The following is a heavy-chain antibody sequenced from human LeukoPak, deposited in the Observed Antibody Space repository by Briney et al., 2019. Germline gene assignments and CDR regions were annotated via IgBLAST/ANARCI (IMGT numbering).Heavy chain of an antibody. CDR2: ITPFNGNT. J-gene: IGHJ6*03. CDR1: GYTFTYRY. V-gene: IGHV1-45*02. D-gene: IGHD1/OR15-1a*01. Sequence: SVKVSCKASGYTFTYRYLHWVRQAPGQALEWMGWITPFNGNTNYAQKFQDRVTITRDRSMSTAYMELSSLRSEDTAMYYCASGSNNYYMDVWGKGTTVTVSS. CDR3: ASGSNNYYMDV.